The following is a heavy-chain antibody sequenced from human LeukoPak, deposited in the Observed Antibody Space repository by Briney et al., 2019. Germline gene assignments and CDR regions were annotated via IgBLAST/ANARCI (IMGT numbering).Heavy chain of an antibody. CDR1: GFTFSTYA. J-gene: IGHJ4*02. Sequence: PGGSLRLSCAASGFTFSTYAMHWVRQAPGKGLEWVSVIYSGGSTYYADSVKGRFTISRDNSKNTLYLQMNSLRAEDTAAYYCARDPGRGLDYWGQGTLVTVSS. CDR2: IYSGGST. CDR3: ARDPGRGLDY. V-gene: IGHV3-53*01. D-gene: IGHD3-10*01.